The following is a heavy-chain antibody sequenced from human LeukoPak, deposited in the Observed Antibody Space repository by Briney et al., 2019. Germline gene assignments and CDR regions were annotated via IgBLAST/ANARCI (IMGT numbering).Heavy chain of an antibody. CDR3: ATHYYDSSGYYSPDY. D-gene: IGHD3-22*01. Sequence: GGSLRLSCAASGFTFSSYAMYWVRQAPGKGLEWVAVISYDGSNRYYADSVKGRFTISRDNSKNTLYLQMNSLRTEDTAVYYCATHYYDSSGYYSPDYWGQGTLVTVSS. CDR1: GFTFSSYA. CDR2: ISYDGSNR. J-gene: IGHJ4*02. V-gene: IGHV3-30-3*01.